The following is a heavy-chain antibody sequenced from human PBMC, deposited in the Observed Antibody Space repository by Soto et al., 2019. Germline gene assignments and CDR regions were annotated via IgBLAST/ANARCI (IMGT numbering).Heavy chain of an antibody. J-gene: IGHJ6*03. V-gene: IGHV3-21*01. CDR1: GSTFSSSE. Sequence: GGSLRLSCAASGSTFSSSEMHWVRQAPGKGLEWVSSISSSSYIYYADSVKGRFTISRDNAKNSLYLQMNSLRAEDTAVYYCARVGYCSGGSCYYLDVWGQGTTVTVSS. D-gene: IGHD2-15*01. CDR2: ISSSSYI. CDR3: ARVGYCSGGSCYYLDV.